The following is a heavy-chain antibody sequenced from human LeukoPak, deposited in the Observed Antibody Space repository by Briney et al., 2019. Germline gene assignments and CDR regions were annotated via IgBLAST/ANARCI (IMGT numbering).Heavy chain of an antibody. D-gene: IGHD3-22*01. CDR3: ARVVVIKSGYYYYYYYMDV. CDR2: IHYSGTT. CDR1: AGSILSSSYY. V-gene: IGHV4-39*07. J-gene: IGHJ6*03. Sequence: PSETLSLTCTVSAGSILSSSYYWGWIRQPPGKGLEWIGSIHYSGTTSYNPSLKSRVTISVDTSKNQFSLKLSSVTAADTAVYYCARVVVIKSGYYYYYYYMDVWGKGTTVTVSS.